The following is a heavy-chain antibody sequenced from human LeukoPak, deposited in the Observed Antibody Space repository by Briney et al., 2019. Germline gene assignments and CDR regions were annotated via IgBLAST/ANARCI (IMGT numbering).Heavy chain of an antibody. CDR3: AKSRTPGFDY. CDR2: ISGSGGNT. CDR1: GFTFSSYA. Sequence: GGSLRLSCTASGFTFSSYAMSWVRQAPGGGLEWVSFISGSGGNTYYADSVKGRFTISRDNSKNTLYLQMNRLRAEDTALYYCAKSRTPGFDYWGQGTLVTVSS. D-gene: IGHD2-15*01. J-gene: IGHJ4*02. V-gene: IGHV3-23*01.